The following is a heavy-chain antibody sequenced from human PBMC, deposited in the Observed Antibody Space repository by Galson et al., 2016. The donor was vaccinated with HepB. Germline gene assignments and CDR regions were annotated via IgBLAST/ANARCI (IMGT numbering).Heavy chain of an antibody. CDR3: ARGGGYSSGWYSF. V-gene: IGHV3-21*01. Sequence: SLRLSCAASGFTFSTNSMNWVRQAPGEGLEWVSSISSGSAYKYYADSVKGRFTISRDNAKNSLYLQMNSLRVEDTAVYYCARGGGYSSGWYSFWGRGTLVTVSS. J-gene: IGHJ4*02. CDR2: ISSGSAYK. D-gene: IGHD6-13*01. CDR1: GFTFSTNS.